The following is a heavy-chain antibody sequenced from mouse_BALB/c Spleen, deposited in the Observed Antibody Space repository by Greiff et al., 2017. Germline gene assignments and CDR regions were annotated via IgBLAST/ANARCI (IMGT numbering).Heavy chain of an antibody. J-gene: IGHJ3*01. CDR1: GFTFSSYG. D-gene: IGHD2-4*01. Sequence: DVKLVESGGGLVQPGGSLKLSCAASGFTFSSYGMSWVRQTPDKRLELVATINSNGGSTYYPDSVKGRFTISRDNAKNTLYLQMSSLKSEDTAMYYCAREGLRRGGWFAYWGQGTLVTVSA. V-gene: IGHV5-6-3*01. CDR2: INSNGGST. CDR3: AREGLRRGGWFAY.